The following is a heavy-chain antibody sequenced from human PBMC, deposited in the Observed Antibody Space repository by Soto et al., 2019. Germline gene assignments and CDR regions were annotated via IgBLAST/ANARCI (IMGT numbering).Heavy chain of an antibody. CDR3: ARGGGYYDILTGFDY. V-gene: IGHV5-51*01. Sequence: GESLKISCKGSGYSFTSYWIGWVRQMPGKGLEWMGIIYPGDSDTRYSPSFQGQVTISADKSISTAYLQWSSLKASDTATYYCARGGGYYDILTGFDYWGQGTLVTVSS. D-gene: IGHD3-9*01. J-gene: IGHJ4*02. CDR2: IYPGDSDT. CDR1: GYSFTSYW.